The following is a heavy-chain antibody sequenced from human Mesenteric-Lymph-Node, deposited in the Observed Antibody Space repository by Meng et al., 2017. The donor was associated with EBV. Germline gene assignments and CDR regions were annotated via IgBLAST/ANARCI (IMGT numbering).Heavy chain of an antibody. V-gene: IGHV1-3*01. CDR1: GYTFTNYV. CDR3: ARDLRRLGELSLDL. Sequence: QVHVVQSGAEVKKPGASVKVSCKASGYTFTNYVIHWVRQAPGQRLEWMGRINAGNDDTRYSQKFQGRLTITRDTSAKTAYMELSSLRSEDTAVYYCARDLRRLGELSLDLWGQGTLVTVSS. J-gene: IGHJ5*02. D-gene: IGHD3-16*02. CDR2: INAGNDDT.